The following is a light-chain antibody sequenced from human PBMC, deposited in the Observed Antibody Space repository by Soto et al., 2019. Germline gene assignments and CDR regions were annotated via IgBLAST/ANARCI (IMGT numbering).Light chain of an antibody. J-gene: IGKJ4*01. CDR2: GAS. CDR1: QSVSSSY. V-gene: IGKV3-20*01. CDR3: QQYDSSPLT. Sequence: EIVLMQSPGTLSLSPAERATLSCRASQSVSSSYLAWYQQKPGQAPRLLIYGASSRATGIPDRFSGSGSGTDFTLTISRLEPEDFAVYYCQQYDSSPLTFGGATKVEIK.